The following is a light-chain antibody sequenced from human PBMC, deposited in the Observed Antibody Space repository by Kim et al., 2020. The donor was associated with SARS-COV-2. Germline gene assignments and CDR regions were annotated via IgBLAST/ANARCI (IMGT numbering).Light chain of an antibody. CDR3: SSYTESSTVI. CDR2: DVT. Sequence: GQPITISCTGTSRDVGGYTFVSWYQQHPGKAPTLMIYDVTNRPSGVSNRFSGSKSGNTASLTISGLQAEDEADYYCSSYTESSTVIFGGGTQLTVL. CDR1: SRDVGGYTF. V-gene: IGLV2-14*03. J-gene: IGLJ2*01.